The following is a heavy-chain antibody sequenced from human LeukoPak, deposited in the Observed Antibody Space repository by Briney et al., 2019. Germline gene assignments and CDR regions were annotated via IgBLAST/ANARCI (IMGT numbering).Heavy chain of an antibody. CDR2: INPNSGGT. CDR1: GYTFTGYY. D-gene: IGHD6-19*01. Sequence: ASVKVSCKASGYTFTGYYMHWVRQAPGQGLEWMGWINPNSGGTNYAQKFQGRVTMTRDTSISTAYMELSRLRSDDTAVYYCAREHIAVAGADFDYWGQGTLVTVSS. CDR3: AREHIAVAGADFDY. J-gene: IGHJ4*02. V-gene: IGHV1-2*02.